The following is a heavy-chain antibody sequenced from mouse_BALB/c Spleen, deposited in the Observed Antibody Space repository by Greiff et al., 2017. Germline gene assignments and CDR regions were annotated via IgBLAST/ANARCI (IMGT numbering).Heavy chain of an antibody. D-gene: IGHD2-2*01. V-gene: IGHV3-2*02. CDR2: ISYSGST. Sequence: EVKLVESGPGLVKPSQSLSLTCTVTGYSITSDYAWNWIRQFPGNKLEWMGYISYSGSTSYNPSLKSRISITRDTSKNQFFLQLNSVTTEDTATYYCARSWLPFDYWGQGTTLTVSS. CDR3: ARSWLPFDY. CDR1: GYSITSDYA. J-gene: IGHJ2*01.